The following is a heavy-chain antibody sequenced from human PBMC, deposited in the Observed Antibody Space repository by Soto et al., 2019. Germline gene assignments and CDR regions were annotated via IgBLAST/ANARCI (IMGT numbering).Heavy chain of an antibody. CDR2: IYYTGST. V-gene: IGHV4-59*11. Sequence: PSETLSLTFTVSDGSISIHYWSWIRQPPGKGLEWIGYIYYTGSTNYNPSLKSRVTISVETSKKQFSLNLSSVTAADSAVYYCAREYCSSTSCWSQHWVQRTLVTVSS. J-gene: IGHJ1*01. D-gene: IGHD2-2*01. CDR3: AREYCSSTSCWSQH. CDR1: DGSISIHY.